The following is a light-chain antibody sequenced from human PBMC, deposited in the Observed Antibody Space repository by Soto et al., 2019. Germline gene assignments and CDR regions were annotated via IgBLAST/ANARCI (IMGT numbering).Light chain of an antibody. CDR2: GSS. CDR1: QSVSGNY. CDR3: QQSGSSPPYT. J-gene: IGKJ2*01. V-gene: IGKV3-20*01. Sequence: EIVLTQSPGTLSLSPGERATLSCRASQSVSGNYLASYQQKPGQSPRLLIYGSSDRATGIPDRFSGSGSGTDFTLTITRVEPADFAVYYCQQSGSSPPYTFGQGTKLEIK.